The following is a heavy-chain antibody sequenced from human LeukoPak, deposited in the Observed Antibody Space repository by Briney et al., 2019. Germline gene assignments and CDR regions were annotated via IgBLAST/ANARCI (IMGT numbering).Heavy chain of an antibody. V-gene: IGHV3-7*01. CDR3: ASGSGWTFEY. D-gene: IGHD6-19*01. Sequence: GGSLRLSCAASRFTFTTRWMNWVRQAPGKGLEWVAIIKEDGSEKLYVDSVKGRFTISRDNAKNSLYLQMGNLRAEDTAVYYCASGSGWTFEYWGQGTQVTVSS. J-gene: IGHJ4*02. CDR2: IKEDGSEK. CDR1: RFTFTTRW.